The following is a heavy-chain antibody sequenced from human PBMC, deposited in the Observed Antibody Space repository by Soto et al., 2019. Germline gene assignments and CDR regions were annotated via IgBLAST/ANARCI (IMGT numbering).Heavy chain of an antibody. J-gene: IGHJ4*02. CDR2: ISSGSVYM. Sequence: EVQLVESGGGLVKPGGSLRLSCAASGFMFSDYSMTWVRQAPGKGLEWVSSISSGSVYMNYSVSVRGRFTISRDNAKKSLYLQMNSLTVDDTAVYFCATDGGDSWGQGTLVTVSS. V-gene: IGHV3-21*01. CDR3: ATDGGDS. CDR1: GFMFSDYS. D-gene: IGHD3-16*01.